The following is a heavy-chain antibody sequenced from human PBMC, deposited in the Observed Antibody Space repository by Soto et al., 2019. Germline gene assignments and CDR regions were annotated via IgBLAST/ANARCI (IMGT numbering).Heavy chain of an antibody. CDR3: ARLYDSSGEYYFDY. Sequence: SGPTLVNPTETLTLTCTVSGFSLSNARMGVSWIRQPPGKALEWLAHIFSNDEKSYSTSLKSRLTISKDTSKSQVVLTMTNMDPVDTATYYCARLYDSSGEYYFDYWGQGTLVTVSS. J-gene: IGHJ4*02. D-gene: IGHD3-22*01. CDR1: GFSLSNARMG. CDR2: IFSNDEK. V-gene: IGHV2-26*01.